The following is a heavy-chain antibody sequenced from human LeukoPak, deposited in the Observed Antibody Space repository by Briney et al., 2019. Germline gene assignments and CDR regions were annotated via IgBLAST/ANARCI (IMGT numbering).Heavy chain of an antibody. D-gene: IGHD6-13*01. Sequence: GGSLKLSCAASGFTFSSYSMNWVRQAPGKGLEWVSSISSSSSYIYYADSVKGRFTISRDNAKNSLYLQMNSLRAEDTAVYYCARRIAAAGIDYWGQGTLVTVSS. J-gene: IGHJ4*02. CDR1: GFTFSSYS. CDR2: ISSSSSYI. V-gene: IGHV3-21*01. CDR3: ARRIAAAGIDY.